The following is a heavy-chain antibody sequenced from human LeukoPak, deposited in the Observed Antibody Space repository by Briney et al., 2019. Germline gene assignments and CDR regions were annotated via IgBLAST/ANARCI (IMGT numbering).Heavy chain of an antibody. D-gene: IGHD1-26*01. CDR2: IYTSGST. J-gene: IGHJ4*02. CDR1: GGSISSYY. V-gene: IGHV4-4*09. Sequence: PSETLSLTCTVSGGSISSYYWSWIRQPPGKGLEWIGYIYTSGSTNYNPSLKSRVTISVDTSKNQFSLKLSSVTAADTPVYYCARHKELAIDYWGQGTLVTVSS. CDR3: ARHKELAIDY.